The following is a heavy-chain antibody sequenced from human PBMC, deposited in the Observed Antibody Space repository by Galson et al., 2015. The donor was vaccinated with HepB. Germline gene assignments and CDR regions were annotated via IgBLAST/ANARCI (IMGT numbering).Heavy chain of an antibody. CDR3: ARRASAAGLKKIKFDP. CDR1: GYTFTNYA. V-gene: IGHV1-3*01. D-gene: IGHD6-25*01. Sequence: SVKVSCKASGYTFTNYAMHWVRQAPGQRLEWMGWTNDDNGNTKYSQTFQGRVTITRDTSASTAYMELSSLRSEDTAVYYCARRASAAGLKKIKFDPWGQGTLVTVSS. J-gene: IGHJ5*02. CDR2: TNDDNGNT.